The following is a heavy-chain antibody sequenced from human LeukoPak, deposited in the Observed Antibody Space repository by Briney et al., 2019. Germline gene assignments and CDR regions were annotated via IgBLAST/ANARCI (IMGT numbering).Heavy chain of an antibody. Sequence: SETLSLTCAVSGGSISSGGYYWSWIRQPPGKGLEWIGEINHSGSTNYNPSLKSRVTISVDTSKNQFSLKLSSVTAADTAAYYCARGQYRDFWSGSYYYYYGMDVWGQGTTVTVSS. D-gene: IGHD3-3*01. CDR2: INHSGST. V-gene: IGHV4-34*01. CDR1: GGSISSGGYY. CDR3: ARGQYRDFWSGSYYYYYGMDV. J-gene: IGHJ6*02.